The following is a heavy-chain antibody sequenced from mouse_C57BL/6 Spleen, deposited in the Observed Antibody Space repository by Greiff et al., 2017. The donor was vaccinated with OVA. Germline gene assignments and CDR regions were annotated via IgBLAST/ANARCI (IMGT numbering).Heavy chain of an antibody. CDR1: GYTFTSYW. CDR2: IYPGSGST. J-gene: IGHJ4*01. Sequence: VQLQQPGAELVKPGASVKMSCKASGYTFTSYWITWVKQRPGQGLEWIGDIYPGSGSTNYNEKFKSKATLTVDTSSSTAYMQLSSLTSEDSAVYYCARHSSGYAYAMDYWGQGTSVTVSS. D-gene: IGHD3-2*02. CDR3: ARHSSGYAYAMDY. V-gene: IGHV1-55*01.